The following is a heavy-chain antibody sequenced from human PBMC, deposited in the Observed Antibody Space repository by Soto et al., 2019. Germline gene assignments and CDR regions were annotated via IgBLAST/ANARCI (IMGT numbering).Heavy chain of an antibody. CDR2: ISYDGSNK. Sequence: PGGSLRLSCAASGFTFSSYGMHWVRQAPGKGLEWVAVISYDGSNKYYADSVKGRFTISRDNSKNTLYLQMNSLRAEDTAVYYCAKGRVRDGYNSPFDFWGQGTLVTVSS. CDR3: AKGRVRDGYNSPFDF. D-gene: IGHD5-12*01. J-gene: IGHJ4*02. CDR1: GFTFSSYG. V-gene: IGHV3-30*18.